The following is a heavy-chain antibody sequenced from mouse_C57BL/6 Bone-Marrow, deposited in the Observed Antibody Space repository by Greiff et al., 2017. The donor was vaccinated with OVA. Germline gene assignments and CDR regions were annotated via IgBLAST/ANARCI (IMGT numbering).Heavy chain of an antibody. V-gene: IGHV1-76*01. CDR2: IYPGSGNT. Sequence: QVQLQQSGAELVRPGASVKLSCKASGYTSTDYYINWVKQRPGQGLEWIARIYPGSGNTYYNEKFKGKATLTAEKSSSTAYMQLSSLTSEDSAVYFCAREGSCYYAMDYWGQGTSVTVSS. D-gene: IGHD4-1*02. CDR1: GYTSTDYY. J-gene: IGHJ4*01. CDR3: AREGSCYYAMDY.